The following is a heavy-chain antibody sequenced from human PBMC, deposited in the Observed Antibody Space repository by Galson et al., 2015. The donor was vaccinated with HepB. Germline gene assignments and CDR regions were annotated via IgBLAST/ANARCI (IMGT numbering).Heavy chain of an antibody. CDR1: GGSISSSTYY. V-gene: IGHV4-39*01. CDR2: SHYTGYT. D-gene: IGHD2-2*01. Sequence: SETLSLTCTLSGGSISSSTYYWGWIRQPPGQGLAWIGSSHYTGYTYYNPSLKSRVTISVDTSKNQFSLRLSSVTAADTAVYYCARRSRYCSPSSCSDFDYWGQGTLVTVSS. J-gene: IGHJ4*02. CDR3: ARRSRYCSPSSCSDFDY.